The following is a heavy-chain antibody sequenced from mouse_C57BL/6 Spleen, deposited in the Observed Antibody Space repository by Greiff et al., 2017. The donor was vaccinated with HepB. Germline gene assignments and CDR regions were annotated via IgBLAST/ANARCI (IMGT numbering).Heavy chain of an antibody. CDR3: ARGGGHRWYFDV. CDR2: ISYDGSN. J-gene: IGHJ1*03. Sequence: EVQLVESGPGLVKPSQSLSLTCSVTGYSITSGYYWNWIRQFPGNKLEWMGYISYDGSNNYNPSLKNRISITRDTSKNQFFLKLNSVTTEDTATYYCARGGGHRWYFDVWGTGTTVTVSS. D-gene: IGHD3-3*01. V-gene: IGHV3-6*01. CDR1: GYSITSGYY.